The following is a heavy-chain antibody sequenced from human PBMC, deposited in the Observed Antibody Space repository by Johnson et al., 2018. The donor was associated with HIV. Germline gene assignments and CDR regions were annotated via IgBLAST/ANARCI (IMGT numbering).Heavy chain of an antibody. V-gene: IGHV3-11*04. CDR2: ISSSGSSI. D-gene: IGHD6-13*01. CDR3: ARDGGVAAAVGVVAFDI. CDR1: GFTFSDYY. Sequence: VQLVESGGCLVKPGGSLRLSCAASGFTFSDYYMNWIRQAPGKGLEWVSYISSSGSSIYYAYSVKGRFTISRDNAENSLYLQMNSLRAEDTAVYYCARDGGVAAAVGVVAFDIWGQGTLVTVSS. J-gene: IGHJ3*02.